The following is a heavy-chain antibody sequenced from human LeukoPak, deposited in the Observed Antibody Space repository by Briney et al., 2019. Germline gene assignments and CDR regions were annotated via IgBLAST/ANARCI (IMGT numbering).Heavy chain of an antibody. CDR3: ARRSRWFYGDYYFDY. Sequence: SETLSLTCTVSGGSISGYYWSWIRQPPGKGLEWIGEINHSGSTNYNPSLKSRVTISVDTSKNQFSLKLSSVTAADTAVYYCARRSRWFYGDYYFDYWGQGTLVTVSS. J-gene: IGHJ4*02. V-gene: IGHV4-34*01. CDR1: GGSISGYY. D-gene: IGHD4-17*01. CDR2: INHSGST.